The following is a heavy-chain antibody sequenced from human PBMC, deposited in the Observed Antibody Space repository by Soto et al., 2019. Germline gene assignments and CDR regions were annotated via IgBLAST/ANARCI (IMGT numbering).Heavy chain of an antibody. CDR1: GFTFSSYA. D-gene: IGHD2-2*01. V-gene: IGHV3-23*01. J-gene: IGHJ6*02. CDR2: IGESGTPT. CDR3: ARYIPGVRYYGMDV. Sequence: GGSLRLSCAASGFTFSSYAMKWVRQAPGKGLEWFSLIGESGTPTYYADSVKGRFTISRDNSGNTLFLEMYSLRAEDSVVYYCARYIPGVRYYGMDVWGQGTTVTVSS.